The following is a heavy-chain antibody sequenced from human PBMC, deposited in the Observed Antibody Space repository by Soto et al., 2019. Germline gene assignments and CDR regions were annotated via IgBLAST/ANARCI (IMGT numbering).Heavy chain of an antibody. V-gene: IGHV1-18*01. J-gene: IGHJ4*02. Sequence: QVQLVQSGAEVKKPGASVKVSCKASGYTFTSYGISWVRQSPGQGLEWMGWISDYNGNTNYAQKLQGRVTMTTDTSTSTAYMELRGLRSDDTAVYYCARRADCSGGSCYFDYWGQGTLVTVSS. CDR1: GYTFTSYG. CDR3: ARRADCSGGSCYFDY. CDR2: ISDYNGNT. D-gene: IGHD2-15*01.